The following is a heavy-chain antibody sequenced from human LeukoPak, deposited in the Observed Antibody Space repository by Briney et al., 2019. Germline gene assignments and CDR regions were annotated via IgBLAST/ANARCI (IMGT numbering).Heavy chain of an antibody. J-gene: IGHJ4*02. V-gene: IGHV3-21*01. D-gene: IGHD2-8*01. Sequence: GGSLRLSCAASGFTFSSYSMNWVRQAPGKGLEWVSSISTSSIYIYYADSVKGRFTISRDNAKKLLFLQMNSLRAEDTAVYYCARGSGMVYATFDYWGQGTLVTVSS. CDR3: ARGSGMVYATFDY. CDR2: ISTSSIYI. CDR1: GFTFSSYS.